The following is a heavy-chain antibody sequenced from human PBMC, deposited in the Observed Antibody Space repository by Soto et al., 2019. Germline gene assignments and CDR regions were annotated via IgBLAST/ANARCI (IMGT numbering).Heavy chain of an antibody. CDR3: ASGLRAYYYDSSGYVQGAFDI. CDR2: ISSSSSYI. CDR1: GFTFSSYS. J-gene: IGHJ3*02. D-gene: IGHD3-22*01. V-gene: IGHV3-21*01. Sequence: GGSLRLSCAASGFTFSSYSMNWVRQAPGKGLEWVSSISSSSSYIYCADSVKGRFTISRDNAKNSLYLQMNSLRAEDTAVYYCASGLRAYYYDSSGYVQGAFDIWGQGTMVTVSS.